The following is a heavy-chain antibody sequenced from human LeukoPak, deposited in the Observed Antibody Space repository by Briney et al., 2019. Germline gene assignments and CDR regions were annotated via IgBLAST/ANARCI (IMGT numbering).Heavy chain of an antibody. J-gene: IGHJ3*02. CDR3: ARQNKCGDGFDI. CDR1: GGTFSIYA. Sequence: ASVKVSCKASGGTFSIYAISWVRQAAGQGLEFMGSMNTNSDATKDGQKFQCRVTVTRDTAITTAYMELSTLRSDHTAVYYCARQNKCGDGFDIWGQGTMVTVSS. D-gene: IGHD6-25*01. CDR2: MNTNSDAT. V-gene: IGHV1-2*02.